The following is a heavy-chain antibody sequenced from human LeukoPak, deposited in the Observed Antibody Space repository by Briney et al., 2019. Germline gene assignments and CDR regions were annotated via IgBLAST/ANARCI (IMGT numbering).Heavy chain of an antibody. CDR2: INSDGSST. J-gene: IGHJ2*01. V-gene: IGHV3-74*01. CDR1: GFTFSSYW. CDR3: ARDLPDSYGPEGNWYFDL. Sequence: GGSLRLSCAASGFTFSSYWMHWVRQAPGKGLVWVSRINSDGSSTSYADSVKGRFTISRDNAKNTLYLQMNGPRAEDTAVYYCARDLPDSYGPEGNWYFDLWGRGTLVTVSS. D-gene: IGHD5-18*01.